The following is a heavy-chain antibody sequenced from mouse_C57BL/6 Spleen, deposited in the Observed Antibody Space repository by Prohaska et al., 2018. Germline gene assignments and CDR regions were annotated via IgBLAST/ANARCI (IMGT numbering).Heavy chain of an antibody. CDR2: INPNNGGT. CDR1: GYTFTDYN. D-gene: IGHD4-1*01. V-gene: IGHV1-22*01. CDR3: ARRGTGTRYFDY. J-gene: IGHJ2*01. Sequence: KMSCKASGYTFTDYNMHWVKQSHGKSLEWIGYINPNNGGTSYNQKFKGKATLTVNKSSSTAYMELRSLTSEDSAVYYCARRGTGTRYFDYWGQGTTLTVSS.